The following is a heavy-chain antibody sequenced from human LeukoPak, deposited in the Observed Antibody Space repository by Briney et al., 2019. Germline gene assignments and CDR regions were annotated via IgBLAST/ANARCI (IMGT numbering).Heavy chain of an antibody. CDR3: VKDNPLDY. CDR1: GFTFSNYG. J-gene: IGHJ4*02. CDR2: IRYDGSIK. Sequence: PGGSLRLSCTRSGFTFSNYGMLWVRQAPGKGLDWVAFIRYDGSIKYYADSVKGRFTISRDNARTTLYLQMNSLRIEDTALHYCVKDNPLDYWGRGTLVIVSS. V-gene: IGHV3-30*02.